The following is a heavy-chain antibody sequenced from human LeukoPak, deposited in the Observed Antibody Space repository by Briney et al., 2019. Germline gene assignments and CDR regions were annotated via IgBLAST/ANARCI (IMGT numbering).Heavy chain of an antibody. CDR1: GGSIGRGSYY. CDR2: IYYSAST. Sequence: SETRSLTCSVSGGSIGRGSYYWGWIRQSPRKGLEWIGSIYYSASTNYNPSLKSRVTISVDTSKTQFSLKLSSVTAADTAVYYCARVAAKTVDYWGQGTLVTVSS. CDR3: ARVAAKTVDY. V-gene: IGHV4-39*07. D-gene: IGHD2-15*01. J-gene: IGHJ4*02.